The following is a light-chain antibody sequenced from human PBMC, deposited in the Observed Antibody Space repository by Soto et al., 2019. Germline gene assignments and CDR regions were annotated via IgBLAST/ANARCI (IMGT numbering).Light chain of an antibody. CDR2: EVS. V-gene: IGLV2-14*03. Sequence: QSVLTQPASVSGFPGQSITISCTGTNSDIGAYNYVSWCQQHPGKAPKLMIFEVSDRPSGVSYRFSGSKSGNVASLTISWLQPEDEADYYCSSYTSSSTLRVFGAGTKVTVL. CDR3: SSYTSSSTLRV. CDR1: NSDIGAYNY. J-gene: IGLJ1*01.